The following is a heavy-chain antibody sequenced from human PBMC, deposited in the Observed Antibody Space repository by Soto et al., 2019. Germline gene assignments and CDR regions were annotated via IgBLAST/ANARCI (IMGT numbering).Heavy chain of an antibody. Sequence: GGSLRLSCAASGFTFSSYAMSWVRQAPGKGLEWVSAISGSGGSTYYADSVKGRFTISRDNSKNTLYLQMNSLRAEDTAVYYCAKDLVPAATHRYYYYYMDVWGKGTTVTVSS. J-gene: IGHJ6*03. CDR2: ISGSGGST. CDR1: GFTFSSYA. D-gene: IGHD2-2*01. CDR3: AKDLVPAATHRYYYYYMDV. V-gene: IGHV3-23*01.